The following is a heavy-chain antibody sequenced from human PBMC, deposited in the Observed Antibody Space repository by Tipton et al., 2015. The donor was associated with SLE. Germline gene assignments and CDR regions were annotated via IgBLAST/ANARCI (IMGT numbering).Heavy chain of an antibody. CDR3: ARTLDALDL. J-gene: IGHJ3*01. V-gene: IGHV4-38-2*02. CDR2: IYHSGTT. Sequence: TLFLTCTVSGYSINNGFYWGWIRQPPGKGLEWIGIIYHSGTTYYNPSLKSRVTISVDTSKNQFSLRLSSAAAADTAVYYCARTLDALDLWGQGTMVTVSS. CDR1: GYSINNGFY.